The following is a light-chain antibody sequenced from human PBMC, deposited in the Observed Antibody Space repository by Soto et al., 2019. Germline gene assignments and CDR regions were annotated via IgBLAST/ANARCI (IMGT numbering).Light chain of an antibody. CDR2: DSS. CDR1: QSISSS. Sequence: EIVLTQSPSTLSLSPGERATLSCRASQSISSSLACYQQKPSQAPRLLICDSSYRATGITARFSGSGSGTDFTLTIRSLVSDAFAGYYCQQRNSWHLTFGGGTNVEIK. J-gene: IGKJ4*01. CDR3: QQRNSWHLT. V-gene: IGKV3-11*01.